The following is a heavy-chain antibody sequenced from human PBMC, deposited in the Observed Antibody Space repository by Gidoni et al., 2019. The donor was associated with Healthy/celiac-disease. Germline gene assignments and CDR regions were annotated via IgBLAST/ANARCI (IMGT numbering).Heavy chain of an antibody. CDR3: AREGGGSYYEGLPGDH. CDR2: SIPIFGTA. Sequence: QVQLVQSGAEVKKPGSSVKVACKASGGTFSSYAISWVRQAPGQGLEWMGGSIPIFGTANYAQKFQGRVTITADESTSTAYMELSSLRSEDTAVYYCAREGGGSYYEGLPGDHWGQGTLVTVSS. CDR1: GGTFSSYA. V-gene: IGHV1-69*01. D-gene: IGHD1-26*01. J-gene: IGHJ4*02.